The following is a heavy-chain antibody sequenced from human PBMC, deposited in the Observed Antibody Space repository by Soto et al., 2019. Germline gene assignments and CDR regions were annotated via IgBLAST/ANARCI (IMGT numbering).Heavy chain of an antibody. D-gene: IGHD2-8*02. CDR2: INSAGSNT. CDR3: ASEVEYCSGGVCLGY. J-gene: IGHJ4*02. V-gene: IGHV3-74*01. Sequence: GGSLRLSCAASGFTFSSHWMHWVRQAPGKGLVWVSRINSAGSNTGYADSVKGRLTISRDNAKNTLYLQMNSLRAEDTAVYYCASEVEYCSGGVCLGYWGQGTLVTVSS. CDR1: GFTFSSHW.